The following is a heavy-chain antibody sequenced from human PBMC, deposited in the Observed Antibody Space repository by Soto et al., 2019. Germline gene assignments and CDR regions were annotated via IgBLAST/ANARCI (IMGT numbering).Heavy chain of an antibody. J-gene: IGHJ6*02. V-gene: IGHV3-23*01. CDR2: ISGSGGST. CDR3: AKVPMTTVTPGRGGMAV. Sequence: PGGSLRLSCAASGFTFSSYAMSWVRQAPGKGLEWVSAISGSGGSTYYADSVKGRFTISRDNSKNTLYLQMNSLRAEDTAVYYCAKVPMTTVTPGRGGMAVWGQGTTVTVSS. CDR1: GFTFSSYA. D-gene: IGHD4-4*01.